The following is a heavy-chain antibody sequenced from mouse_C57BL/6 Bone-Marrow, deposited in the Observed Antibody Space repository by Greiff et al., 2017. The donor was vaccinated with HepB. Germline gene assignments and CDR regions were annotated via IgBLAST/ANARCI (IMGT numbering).Heavy chain of an antibody. CDR3: ARPPFAY. J-gene: IGHJ3*01. Sequence: EVKLVESGGDLVKPGGSLKLSCAASGFTFSSYGMSWVRQTPDKRLEWVATISSGGSYNYYPDSVKGRFTISRDNAKNTLYLQMSSLKSEDTAMYYCARPPFAYWGQGTLVTVSA. V-gene: IGHV5-6*01. CDR1: GFTFSSYG. CDR2: ISSGGSYN.